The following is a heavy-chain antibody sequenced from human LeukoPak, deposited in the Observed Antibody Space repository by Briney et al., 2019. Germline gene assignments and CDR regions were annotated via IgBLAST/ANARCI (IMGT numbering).Heavy chain of an antibody. Sequence: SETLSLTCTVSGGSISSGSYYWSWIRQPAGKGLEWIGRIYTSGSTNYNPSLKSRVTILVDTSKNQFSLKLSSVTAADTAVYYCARENGDYDYWGQGTLVTVSS. J-gene: IGHJ4*02. CDR2: IYTSGST. CDR1: GGSISSGSYY. CDR3: ARENGDYDY. D-gene: IGHD4-17*01. V-gene: IGHV4-61*02.